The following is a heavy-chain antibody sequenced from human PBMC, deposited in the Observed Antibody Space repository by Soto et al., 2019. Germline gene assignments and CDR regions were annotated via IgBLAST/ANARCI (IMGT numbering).Heavy chain of an antibody. Sequence: QVQLVESGGGVVQPGRSLRLTCAASGFTFRSYNMHWVRQAPGKGLEWVAVIWFDGSHKYSADSLEDRFTVSRDNSKNTLFLQMNSLRAEDTAVYYCAREGGGSYYSNFDYWGQETLVTVSS. CDR3: AREGGGSYYSNFDY. CDR2: IWFDGSHK. CDR1: GFTFRSYN. D-gene: IGHD3-10*01. J-gene: IGHJ4*02. V-gene: IGHV3-33*01.